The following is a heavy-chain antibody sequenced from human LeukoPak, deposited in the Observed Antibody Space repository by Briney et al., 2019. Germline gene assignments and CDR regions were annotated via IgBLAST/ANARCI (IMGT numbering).Heavy chain of an antibody. CDR3: AKDTASSGWYGDFDY. J-gene: IGHJ4*02. CDR2: ISWNSGSI. CDR1: GFTFDDYA. V-gene: IGHV3-9*01. Sequence: PGGSLRLSCAASGFTFDDYAMHWVRQAPGKGLEWVSGISWNSGSIGYADSVKGRFTISRDNAKNSLYLQMNSLRAEDTALYYCAKDTASSGWYGDFDYWGQGTLVTVSS. D-gene: IGHD6-19*01.